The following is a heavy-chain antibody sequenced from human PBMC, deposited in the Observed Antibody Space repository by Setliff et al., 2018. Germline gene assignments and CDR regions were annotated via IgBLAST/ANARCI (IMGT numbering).Heavy chain of an antibody. J-gene: IGHJ4*02. D-gene: IGHD2-15*01. CDR2: ISSGGETI. V-gene: IGHV3-11*04. Sequence: PGGSLRLSCVGSGFRFSDHYMTWVRQAPGKGLEWLSDISSGGETISYADSVKGRFTTSRDNAKNSLYLQMNSLRVEDTAVYYCAKDQCYGGSCYAPMYSLDYWGQGSLVTVSS. CDR3: AKDQCYGGSCYAPMYSLDY. CDR1: GFRFSDHY.